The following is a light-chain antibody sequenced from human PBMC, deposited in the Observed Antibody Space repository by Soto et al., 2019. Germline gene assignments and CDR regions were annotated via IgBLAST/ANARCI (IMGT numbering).Light chain of an antibody. V-gene: IGLV2-8*01. Sequence: QSALTQPPSASGSPGQSVTISCTGSSSDVGDFNHVSWYQQQPGKAPQLMIYEVTKRPSGVPDRLSGSKSGDTASLTVSGLQAEDEADYYCSSHTGSSNFYVFGSGTKVTVL. CDR2: EVT. CDR1: SSDVGDFNH. J-gene: IGLJ1*01. CDR3: SSHTGSSNFYV.